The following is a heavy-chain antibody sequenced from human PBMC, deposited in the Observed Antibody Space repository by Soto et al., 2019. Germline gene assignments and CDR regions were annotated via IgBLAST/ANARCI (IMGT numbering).Heavy chain of an antibody. Sequence: GGSLRLSCAASGFTVSSKYMTWVRQAPGKGLEWVAVISYDGSNKYYADSVKGRFTISRDNSKNTLYLQMNSLRAEDTAVYYCAKDPALRYFDWAHFDYCGQGTLVTVSS. D-gene: IGHD3-9*01. CDR2: ISYDGSNK. J-gene: IGHJ4*02. CDR3: AKDPALRYFDWAHFDY. V-gene: IGHV3-30*18. CDR1: GFTVSSKY.